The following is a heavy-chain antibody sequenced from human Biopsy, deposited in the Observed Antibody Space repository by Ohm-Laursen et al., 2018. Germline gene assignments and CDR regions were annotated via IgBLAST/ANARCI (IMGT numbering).Heavy chain of an antibody. D-gene: IGHD3-10*01. CDR2: IIPILGTV. J-gene: IGHJ6*02. Sequence: SVKVSCKASGDTFTTSAISWVRQVPGQGLDWMGRIIPILGTVDYGQNFQGRVTIRADTSTTFLELTSLRYDDTAVYYCASGDIGGIGLDVWGLGTTVTVSS. CDR3: ASGDIGGIGLDV. CDR1: GDTFTTSA. V-gene: IGHV1-69*04.